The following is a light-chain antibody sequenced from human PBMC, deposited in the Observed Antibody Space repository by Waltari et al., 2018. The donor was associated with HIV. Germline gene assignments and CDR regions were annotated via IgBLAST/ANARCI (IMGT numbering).Light chain of an antibody. J-gene: IGKJ1*01. Sequence: EIVMTQSPATLSVSPGAGATLSCRASQSVSSHLAWYQQRPGQAPRLLIYAAATRATEIPARFSGSGSGTEFTLTISSLQSEDFALYYCQQFENWPWTFGQGTKVEIK. CDR3: QQFENWPWT. CDR2: AAA. CDR1: QSVSSH. V-gene: IGKV3-15*01.